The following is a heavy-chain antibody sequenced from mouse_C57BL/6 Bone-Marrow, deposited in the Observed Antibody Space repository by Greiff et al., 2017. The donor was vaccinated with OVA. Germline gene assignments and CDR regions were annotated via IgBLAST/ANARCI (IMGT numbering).Heavy chain of an antibody. D-gene: IGHD2-2*01. CDR3: ARDGYAAWFAY. CDR2: INPGSGGT. J-gene: IGHJ3*01. CDR1: GYAFTNYL. V-gene: IGHV1-54*01. Sequence: QVQLQQSGAELVRPGTSVKVSCKASGYAFTNYLIEWVKQRPGQGLEWIGVINPGSGGTNYNEKFKGKATLTADKSSSTAYMQLSSLTSEDSAVYCCARDGYAAWFAYWGQGTLVTVSA.